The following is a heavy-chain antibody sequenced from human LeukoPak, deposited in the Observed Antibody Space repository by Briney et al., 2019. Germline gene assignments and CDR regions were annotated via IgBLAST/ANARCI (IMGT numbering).Heavy chain of an antibody. CDR2: TYYRSKWYN. V-gene: IGHV6-1*01. CDR3: ARAPGVAAAVDY. Sequence: SQTLSLTCAISGDSVSSNSAAWNWIRQSPSRGLEWLGRTYYRSKWYNDYAVSVKSQITISADTSKNQFSLHLNSVTPEDTAVYYCARAPGVAAAVDYWGQGTLVTVSS. J-gene: IGHJ4*02. D-gene: IGHD6-13*01. CDR1: GDSVSSNSAA.